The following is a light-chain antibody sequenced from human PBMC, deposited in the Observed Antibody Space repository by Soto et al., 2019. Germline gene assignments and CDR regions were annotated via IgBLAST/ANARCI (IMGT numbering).Light chain of an antibody. V-gene: IGLV1-40*01. CDR1: SSYTGAGYD. CDR3: QSYDDSLGGHVI. CDR2: ANT. J-gene: IGLJ2*01. Sequence: QSVLTQPPSVSGAPGQRVTISCTGSSSYTGAGYDVHWYQQLPGTAPKLLIYANTNRPSGVPDRFSGSKSGTSASLAITGLQAEDEADYYCQSYDDSLGGHVIFGGGTKLTVL.